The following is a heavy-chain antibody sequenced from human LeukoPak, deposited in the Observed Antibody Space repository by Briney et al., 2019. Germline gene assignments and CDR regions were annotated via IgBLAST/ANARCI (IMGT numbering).Heavy chain of an antibody. CDR1: GGSFIGYY. V-gene: IGHV4-34*01. J-gene: IGHJ6*02. D-gene: IGHD3-22*01. CDR2: INHSGST. CDR3: ARASYDSRPEDV. Sequence: SETLSFTCAAYGGSFIGYYWSWIRQPPGKGLKWIGEINHSGSTNYNPSLKSRVTLSVDTSKDKFSLKLSSVTAADTAVYYCARASYDSRPEDVWGQGTTVTVSS.